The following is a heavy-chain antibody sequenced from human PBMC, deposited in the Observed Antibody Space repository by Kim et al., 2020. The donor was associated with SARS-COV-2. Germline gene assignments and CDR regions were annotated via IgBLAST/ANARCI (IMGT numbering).Heavy chain of an antibody. D-gene: IGHD5-18*01. Sequence: ASVKVSCKASGYSFTSYDINWVRQATGQGLEWMGWMNPNSGNTGYAQKFQGRVTMTRNTSISTAYMELSSLRSEDTAVYYCARHNSYGYSLYYYYYGMDVWGQGTTVTVSS. V-gene: IGHV1-8*01. CDR2: MNPNSGNT. J-gene: IGHJ6*02. CDR1: GYSFTSYD. CDR3: ARHNSYGYSLYYYYYGMDV.